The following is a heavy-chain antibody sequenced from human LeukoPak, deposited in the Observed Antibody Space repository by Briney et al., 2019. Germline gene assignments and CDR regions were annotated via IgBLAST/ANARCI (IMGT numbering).Heavy chain of an antibody. V-gene: IGHV1-3*01. D-gene: IGHD6-13*01. J-gene: IGHJ5*02. CDR1: GYTFTSYA. Sequence: GASVKVSCKASGYTFTSYAMHWVRQAPGQRLEWMGWINAGNGNTKYSQKFQGRVTITRDTSASTAYMELSSLRSEDTAVYYCAPSAGKGYNWFDPWGQGTLVTVSS. CDR2: INAGNGNT. CDR3: APSAGKGYNWFDP.